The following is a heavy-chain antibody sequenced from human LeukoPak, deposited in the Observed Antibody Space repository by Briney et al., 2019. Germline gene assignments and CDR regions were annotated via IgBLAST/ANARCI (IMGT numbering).Heavy chain of an antibody. Sequence: PGGSLRLSCAASGFTFSNYSMNWVRQAPGKGLEWIGSVYQSGTTYYNPSLKSRVTTSVDMSKNQFPLRLRPVTAADTAVYYCARIFIRNGYSSYFDCWGQGTLVTVSS. CDR3: ARIFIRNGYSSYFDC. D-gene: IGHD5-18*01. CDR1: GFTFSNYS. CDR2: VYQSGTT. V-gene: IGHV4-38-2*01. J-gene: IGHJ4*02.